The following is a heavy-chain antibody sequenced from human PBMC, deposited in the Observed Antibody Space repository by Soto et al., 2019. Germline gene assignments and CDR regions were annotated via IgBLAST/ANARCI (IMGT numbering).Heavy chain of an antibody. Sequence: QVQLVESGGGVVQPGRSLRLSCAASGFIFSTYGMHWVRQAPGKGLEWVAVIWYDGSNKYYPDSVKGRFTISRDNSKNRLYRQMNSLRAEDTAVYYCARDYSTSWSTRYYFDYWGQGTLVTVSS. CDR1: GFIFSTYG. CDR2: IWYDGSNK. D-gene: IGHD6-13*01. CDR3: ARDYSTSWSTRYYFDY. V-gene: IGHV3-33*01. J-gene: IGHJ4*02.